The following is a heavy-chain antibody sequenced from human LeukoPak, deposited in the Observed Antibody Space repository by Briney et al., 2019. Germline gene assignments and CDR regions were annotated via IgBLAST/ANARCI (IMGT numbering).Heavy chain of an antibody. CDR3: ARSGRGGAFDI. J-gene: IGHJ3*02. V-gene: IGHV3-74*01. CDR2: IYSDGRRT. Sequence: PGGSLRLSCAASGFTFSSYWMHWVRQGPGKGLVWVSRIYSDGRRTTYADSVKGRFTISGDNAKNTLYLQMNSLRAEDTAVYYCARSGRGGAFDIWGHGTMVTVSS. CDR1: GFTFSSYW. D-gene: IGHD1-26*01.